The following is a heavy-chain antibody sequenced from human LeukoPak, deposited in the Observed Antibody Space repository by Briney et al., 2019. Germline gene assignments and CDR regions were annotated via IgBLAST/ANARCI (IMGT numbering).Heavy chain of an antibody. CDR3: ASMGCTNGVCYDY. Sequence: SAPLSLTCAAGGGSFSGYYWSWIRPHAGKGLEWIGYIYYSGSTYYNPSLKSRVTISVDTSKNQFSLKLSSVTAADTAVYYCASMGCTNGVCYDYWGQGTLVTVSS. CDR1: GGSFSGYY. CDR2: IYYSGST. V-gene: IGHV4-59*06. D-gene: IGHD2-8*01. J-gene: IGHJ4*02.